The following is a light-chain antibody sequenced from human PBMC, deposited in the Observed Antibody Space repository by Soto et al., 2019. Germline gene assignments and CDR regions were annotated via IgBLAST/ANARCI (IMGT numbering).Light chain of an antibody. J-gene: IGLJ1*01. V-gene: IGLV2-14*01. CDR1: SIDIAPYNY. CDR2: EVS. Sequence: QSVLTQPASVSGSPGQSLTISCTGTSIDIAPYNYVSWYQQHPGKAPKLIIYEVSYRPSGISNRFSGSKSGNTASLTISGLQAEDEAEYYCSSYTSSTNYVFGTGTKVTVL. CDR3: SSYTSSTNYV.